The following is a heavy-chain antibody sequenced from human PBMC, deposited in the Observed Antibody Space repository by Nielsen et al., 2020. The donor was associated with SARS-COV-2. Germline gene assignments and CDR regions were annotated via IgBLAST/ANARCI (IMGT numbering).Heavy chain of an antibody. CDR1: GYSISSGYY. J-gene: IGHJ4*02. D-gene: IGHD6-19*01. CDR3: AREGGGVAGTPWYGY. Sequence: SETLSLTCTVSGYSISSGYYWGWIRQPPGKGLEWIGSIYHSGSTYYNPSLKSRATISVDTSKNQFSLKLSSVTAADTAVYYCAREGGGVAGTPWYGYWGQGTLVTVSS. CDR2: IYHSGST. V-gene: IGHV4-38-2*02.